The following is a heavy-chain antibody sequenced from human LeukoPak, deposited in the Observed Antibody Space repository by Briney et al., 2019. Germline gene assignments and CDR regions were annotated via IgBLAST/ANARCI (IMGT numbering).Heavy chain of an antibody. V-gene: IGHV3-15*01. CDR3: TTHDFWSGYAFDY. CDR2: IKSKTDGGTT. Sequence: GGSLRLSCAASGFTLSNAWMSWVRQAPGKGREWVGLIKSKTDGGTTDYAAPVKGRFTISRDDSKNTLYLQMNSLKTEDTAVYYCTTHDFWSGYAFDYWGQGTLVTVSS. D-gene: IGHD3-3*01. CDR1: GFTLSNAW. J-gene: IGHJ4*02.